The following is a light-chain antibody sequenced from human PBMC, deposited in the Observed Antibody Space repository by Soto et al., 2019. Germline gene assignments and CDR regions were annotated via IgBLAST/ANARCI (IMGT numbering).Light chain of an antibody. V-gene: IGKV1-5*03. CDR2: KAS. J-gene: IGKJ4*01. Sequence: DIQMPQSPSTLSASVGDRVTITCRASQSISTWLAWYQQKPGKAPKLLIYKASSLESGVPSRLSGSGSGTEFTLTISSLQPDDFASYHCQQYNTFPLTVGGGTTVEIK. CDR3: QQYNTFPLT. CDR1: QSISTW.